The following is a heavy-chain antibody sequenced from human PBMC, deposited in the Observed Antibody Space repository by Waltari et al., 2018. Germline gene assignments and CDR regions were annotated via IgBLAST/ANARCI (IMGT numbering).Heavy chain of an antibody. V-gene: IGHV4-59*01. Sequence: QVQLQESGPGLVKPSETLSLTCTVSGGSISSYYWSWIRQPPGKGLEWIGYIYYSGSTNHNPARKSRVTISVDTAKNQFSLKLSSVTAADTAVYYWARDLAVSSSSWSPDYYYYGMDVWGQGTTVTVSS. CDR1: GGSISSYY. CDR3: ARDLAVSSSSWSPDYYYYGMDV. CDR2: IYYSGST. D-gene: IGHD6-13*01. J-gene: IGHJ6*02.